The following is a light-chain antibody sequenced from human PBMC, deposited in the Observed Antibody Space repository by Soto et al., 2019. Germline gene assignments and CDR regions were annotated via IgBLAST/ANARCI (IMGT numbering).Light chain of an antibody. J-gene: IGKJ4*01. V-gene: IGKV1-27*01. CDR3: QKYDTAPLT. Sequence: DIQVTQSQSSLSASLGDRVSITCRASRDISNYLAWYQQKPGQVPRLLISGASTLHSGVPSRFSGSGSGTDFSLTITSLQPEDIATYFCQKYDTAPLTFGGGTKVEI. CDR2: GAS. CDR1: RDISNY.